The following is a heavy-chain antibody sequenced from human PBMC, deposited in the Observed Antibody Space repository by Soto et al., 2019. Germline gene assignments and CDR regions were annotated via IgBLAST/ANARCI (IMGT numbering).Heavy chain of an antibody. CDR1: GGSFSGYY. J-gene: IGHJ4*02. Sequence: PSETLSLTCAVYGGSFSGYYWTWIRQPPGTGLEGIGEINHSGSTNYNPSLKSRVTISVDTSKNQFSLKLTSVTAADTAVYYCARDKITGLFDYWGQGTLVNVS. D-gene: IGHD2-8*02. V-gene: IGHV4-34*01. CDR2: INHSGST. CDR3: ARDKITGLFDY.